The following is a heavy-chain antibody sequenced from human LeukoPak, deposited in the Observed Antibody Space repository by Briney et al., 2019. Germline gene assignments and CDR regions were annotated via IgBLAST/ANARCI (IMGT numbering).Heavy chain of an antibody. D-gene: IGHD5-12*01. CDR1: GFSFSDHP. CDR2: IGSDGTKK. V-gene: IGHV3-30*04. CDR3: ARQMTPTRLFDS. Sequence: GRSLRLSCVASGFSFSDHPFHWVRQSPDKGLEWVALIGSDGTKKYYADSVQGRFTVSRENSKNTLFLQMNTLRADDTAVYFCARQMTPTRLFDSWGQGTLVTVSS. J-gene: IGHJ4*02.